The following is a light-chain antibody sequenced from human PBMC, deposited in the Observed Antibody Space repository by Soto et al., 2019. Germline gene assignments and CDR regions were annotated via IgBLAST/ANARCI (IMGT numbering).Light chain of an antibody. J-gene: IGKJ1*01. Sequence: DVQLTQSPSSLSVFVGDSVTVNCRASQNIITYLHWYHQKPGEAPTLLINAASTLQSGVPSRFSGRGSGTDFTLTINSLQPEDVGTYYCQQSYSNPTFGQGTTVEIK. CDR3: QQSYSNPT. V-gene: IGKV1-39*01. CDR2: AAS. CDR1: QNIITY.